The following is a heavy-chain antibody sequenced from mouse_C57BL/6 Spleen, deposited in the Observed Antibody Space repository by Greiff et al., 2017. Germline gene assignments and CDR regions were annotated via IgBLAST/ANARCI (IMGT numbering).Heavy chain of an antibody. J-gene: IGHJ4*01. D-gene: IGHD2-4*01. CDR2: IYPGDGDT. Sequence: VKLVESGPELVKPGASVKISCKASGYAFSSSWMNWVKQRPGKGLEWIGRIYPGDGDTNYNGKFKGKATLTADKSSSTAYMQLSSLTSEDSAVYFCARASIYYDYDNAMDYWGQGTSVTVSS. V-gene: IGHV1-82*01. CDR3: ARASIYYDYDNAMDY. CDR1: GYAFSSSW.